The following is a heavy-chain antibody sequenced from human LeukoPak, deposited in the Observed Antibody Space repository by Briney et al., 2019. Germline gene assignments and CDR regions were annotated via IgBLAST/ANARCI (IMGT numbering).Heavy chain of an antibody. Sequence: SETLSLTCTVSGGSISSYYWSWIRQPAGKGLEWIGRIYTSGSTNYNPSLKSRVTMSVDTSKNQFSLKLSSVTAADTAVYYCARGDYYDFWSSPLAFDIWGQGTMVTVSS. CDR2: IYTSGST. V-gene: IGHV4-4*07. J-gene: IGHJ3*02. CDR3: ARGDYYDFWSSPLAFDI. D-gene: IGHD3-3*01. CDR1: GGSISSYY.